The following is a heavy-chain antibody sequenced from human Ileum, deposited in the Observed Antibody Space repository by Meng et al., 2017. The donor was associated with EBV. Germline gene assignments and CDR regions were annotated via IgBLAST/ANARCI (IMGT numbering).Heavy chain of an antibody. D-gene: IGHD6-13*01. V-gene: IGHV4-34*01. J-gene: IGHJ4*02. Sequence: GRLQQVGAGLLNLSETLSLTCAVYGGSFSGYYWTWIRQPPGKGLEWIGEINHSGSTNYNPSLKSRVTISVDKNQFSLKLSSVTAADTAVYYCARGFYTYGSSCFDYWGQGTLVTVSS. CDR1: GGSFSGYY. CDR3: ARGFYTYGSSCFDY. CDR2: INHSGST.